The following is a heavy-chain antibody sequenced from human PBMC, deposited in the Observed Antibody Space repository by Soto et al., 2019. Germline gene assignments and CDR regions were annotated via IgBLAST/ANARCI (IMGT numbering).Heavy chain of an antibody. V-gene: IGHV1-3*01. CDR1: GYTFTSYA. J-gene: IGHJ6*02. D-gene: IGHD1-26*01. CDR2: INAGNGNT. Sequence: ASVKVSCKASGYTFTSYAMHWVRQAPGQRXEWMGWINAGNGNTKYSQKFQGGVTITRDTSASTAYMELSSLRSEDTAVYYCAGPGIVGASDYYYYGMDVWGQGTTVTVSS. CDR3: AGPGIVGASDYYYYGMDV.